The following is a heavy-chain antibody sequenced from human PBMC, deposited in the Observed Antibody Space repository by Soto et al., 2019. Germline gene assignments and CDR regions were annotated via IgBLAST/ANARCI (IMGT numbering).Heavy chain of an antibody. D-gene: IGHD3-22*01. CDR1: GFSFSDYV. V-gene: IGHV3-33*01. J-gene: IGHJ4*02. CDR3: ASGYDSSSVPFDY. CDR2: MWYHGRDL. Sequence: GGSLRLSCAASGFSFSDYVMHWVRQAPGKGLEWVAVMWYHGRDLFYTDSVKGRFTISRDNSKNTLFLQMNSLRAEDTAVYYCASGYDSSSVPFDYWGQGTLVTVSS.